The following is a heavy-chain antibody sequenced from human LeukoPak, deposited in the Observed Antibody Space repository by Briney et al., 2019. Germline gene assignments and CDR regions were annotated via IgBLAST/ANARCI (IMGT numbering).Heavy chain of an antibody. CDR3: ASTKPNDYGVLWAFDI. Sequence: AASVKVSCKASGGTFSSYAISWVRQAPGQGLEWMGGIIPIFGTANYAQKFQGRVTITADKSTSTAYMELSSLRSEDTAVYYCASTKPNDYGVLWAFDIWGQGTMVTVSS. D-gene: IGHD4-17*01. J-gene: IGHJ3*02. V-gene: IGHV1-69*06. CDR2: IIPIFGTA. CDR1: GGTFSSYA.